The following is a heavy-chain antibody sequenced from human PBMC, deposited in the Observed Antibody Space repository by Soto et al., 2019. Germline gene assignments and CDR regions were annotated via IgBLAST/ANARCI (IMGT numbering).Heavy chain of an antibody. CDR2: IYWDDDK. V-gene: IGHV2-5*02. CDR1: GFSLTARPVG. J-gene: IGHJ4*02. Sequence: QITLKESGPTRVKPTQTLTLTCTFSGFSLTARPVGLGWIRQPPGKALEHLALIYWDDDKRYNPSLKTRLTITKDTSKNQVVPTMTNMDPVDTATYYCAHRADLQGNWNGGYFDFWGQGALVTVSS. CDR3: AHRADLQGNWNGGYFDF. D-gene: IGHD1-1*01.